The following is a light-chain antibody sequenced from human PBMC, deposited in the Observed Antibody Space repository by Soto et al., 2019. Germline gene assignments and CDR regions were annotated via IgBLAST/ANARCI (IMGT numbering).Light chain of an antibody. V-gene: IGKV1-5*03. J-gene: IGKJ2*01. CDR2: TTS. CDR1: QSIDRW. Sequence: DIKMNQSPSTLSASVGDRVTISCRASQSIDRWLAWYQQMPGKAPHLLIYTTSSLEGGVPSRFSGSGSGTEFTLTISGLQPDDFATYYCQQYKAYPYTFAQGTKVDI. CDR3: QQYKAYPYT.